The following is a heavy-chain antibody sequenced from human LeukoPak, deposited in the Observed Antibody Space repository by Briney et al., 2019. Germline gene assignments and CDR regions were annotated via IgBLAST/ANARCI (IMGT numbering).Heavy chain of an antibody. CDR1: GYTLTELS. D-gene: IGHD2-2*02. V-gene: IGHV1-24*01. Sequence: ASVKVSCKVSGYTLTELSMHWVRQAPGKGLEWMGGFDPEDGETIYAQKFQGRVTMTEDTSTDTAYMELSSLRSEDTAVYYCATDPGGLPAAILSCWGQGTLVTVSS. J-gene: IGHJ4*02. CDR2: FDPEDGET. CDR3: ATDPGGLPAAILSC.